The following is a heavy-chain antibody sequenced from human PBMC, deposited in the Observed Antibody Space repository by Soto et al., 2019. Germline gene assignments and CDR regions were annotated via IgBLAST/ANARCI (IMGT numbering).Heavy chain of an antibody. CDR2: IIPIFGTA. CDR3: ARDSSRRDGYKTEHYFDY. D-gene: IGHD5-12*01. Sequence: SVKVSCKASGGTFSSYAISWVRQAPGQGLEWMGGIIPIFGTANYAQRFQGRVTITADESTSTAYMELSSLRSEDMAVYYCARDSSRRDGYKTEHYFDYWGQGTLVTVSS. V-gene: IGHV1-69*13. J-gene: IGHJ4*02. CDR1: GGTFSSYA.